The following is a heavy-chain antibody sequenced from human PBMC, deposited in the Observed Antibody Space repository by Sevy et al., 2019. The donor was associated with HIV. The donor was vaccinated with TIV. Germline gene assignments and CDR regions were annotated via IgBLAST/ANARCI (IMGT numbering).Heavy chain of an antibody. D-gene: IGHD3-3*01. V-gene: IGHV3-49*04. CDR1: GFTFGDYA. CDR2: IRSKAYGGTT. J-gene: IGHJ3*02. CDR3: TRVPLPTYYDFWSGYSDAFYI. Sequence: GGSLRLSCTASGFTFGDYAMSWVRQAPGKGLEWVGFIRSKAYGGTTEYAASVKGRFTISRDDSKSIAYLQMNSLKTEDTAVYYCTRVPLPTYYDFWSGYSDAFYIWGQGTMVTVSS.